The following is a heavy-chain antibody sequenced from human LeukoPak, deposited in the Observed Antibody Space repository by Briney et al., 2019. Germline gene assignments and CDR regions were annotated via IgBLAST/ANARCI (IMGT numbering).Heavy chain of an antibody. Sequence: SETLSLTCTVSGGSISSGDYYWSWIRQPPGKGLEWVGYIYYSGSTYYNPSLKSRVTISVDTSKNQFSLKLSSVTAADTAVYYCATEAPAARDYWGQGTLVTVSS. V-gene: IGHV4-30-4*01. CDR1: GGSISSGDYY. CDR2: IYYSGST. J-gene: IGHJ4*02. D-gene: IGHD2-2*01. CDR3: ATEAPAARDY.